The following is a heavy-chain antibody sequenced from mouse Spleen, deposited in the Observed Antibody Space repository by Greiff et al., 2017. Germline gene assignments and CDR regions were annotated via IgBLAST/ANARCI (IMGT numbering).Heavy chain of an antibody. D-gene: IGHD4-1*02. J-gene: IGHJ3*01. CDR1: GYAFSSYW. V-gene: IGHV1-80*01. Sequence: QVQLQQSGAELVKPGASVKISCKASGYAFSSYWMNWVKQRPGKGLEWIGQIYPGDGDTNYNGKFKGKATLTADKSSSTAYMQLSSLTSEDSAVYFCARHANWDDWFAYWGQGTLVTVSA. CDR2: IYPGDGDT. CDR3: ARHANWDDWFAY.